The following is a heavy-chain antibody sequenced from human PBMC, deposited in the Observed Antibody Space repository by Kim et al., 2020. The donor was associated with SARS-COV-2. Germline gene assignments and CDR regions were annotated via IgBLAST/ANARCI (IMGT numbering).Heavy chain of an antibody. V-gene: IGHV3-7*01. CDR1: GFTFSSYW. CDR3: ARDLRKSRYYYYGMDV. Sequence: GGSLRLSCAASGFTFSSYWMSWVRQAPGKGLEWVANIKQDGSEKYYVDSVKGRFTISRDNAKNSLYLQMNSLRAEDTAVYYCARDLRKSRYYYYGMDVWGQGTTVTVSS. CDR2: IKQDGSEK. J-gene: IGHJ6*02.